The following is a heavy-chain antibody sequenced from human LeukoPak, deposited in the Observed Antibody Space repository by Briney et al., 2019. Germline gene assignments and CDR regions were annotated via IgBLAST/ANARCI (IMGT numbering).Heavy chain of an antibody. Sequence: GASVKVSCKASGYTFTSYGISWVRQAPGQGLEWMGWISAYNGNTSYAQKLQGRVTMTTDTSTSTAYMELRSLRSDDTAVYYCARDLWAYYYDSSGYFPFDYWGQGTLVTVSS. CDR1: GYTFTSYG. CDR2: ISAYNGNT. J-gene: IGHJ4*02. V-gene: IGHV1-18*01. CDR3: ARDLWAYYYDSSGYFPFDY. D-gene: IGHD3-22*01.